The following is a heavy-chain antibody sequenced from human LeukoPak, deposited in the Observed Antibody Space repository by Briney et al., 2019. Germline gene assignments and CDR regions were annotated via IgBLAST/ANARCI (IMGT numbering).Heavy chain of an antibody. D-gene: IGHD5-18*01. CDR1: GFTFNNAW. J-gene: IGHJ4*02. V-gene: IGHV3-23*01. CDR2: ISGSGGST. CDR3: AKRIQSAMATGY. Sequence: GGSLRLSCAASGFTFNNAWMSWVRQAPGKGLEWVSAISGSGGSTYYADSVKGRFTISRDNSKNTLYLQMNSLRAEDTAVYYCAKRIQSAMATGYWGQGTLVTVSS.